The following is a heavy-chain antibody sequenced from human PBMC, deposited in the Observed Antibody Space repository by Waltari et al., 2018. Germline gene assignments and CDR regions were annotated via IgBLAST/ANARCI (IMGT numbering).Heavy chain of an antibody. CDR1: GYSISSGYY. CDR2: IYHSGST. D-gene: IGHD3-10*01. J-gene: IGHJ4*02. CDR3: ARRPSGSYSPFDY. V-gene: IGHV4-38-2*01. Sequence: QVQLQESGPGLVKPSETLSLTCAVSGYSISSGYYWGWIRQPPGKGLEWIGSIYHSGSTYYNPSLKSRVTISVDTSKNQCSLKLSSVTAADTAVYYCARRPSGSYSPFDYWGQGTLVTVSS.